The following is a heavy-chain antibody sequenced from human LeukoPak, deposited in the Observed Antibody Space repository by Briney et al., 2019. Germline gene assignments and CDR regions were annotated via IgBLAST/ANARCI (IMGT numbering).Heavy chain of an antibody. V-gene: IGHV3-21*01. CDR3: AGNTAMGFFDY. CDR1: GFTFSSYS. D-gene: IGHD5-18*01. J-gene: IGHJ4*02. Sequence: GGSLRLSCAASGFTFSSYSMNWVRQAPGKGLEWVSSISSSSSYIYYADSVKGQFTISRDNAKNSLYLQMNSLRAEDTAVYYCAGNTAMGFFDYWGQGTLVTVSS. CDR2: ISSSSSYI.